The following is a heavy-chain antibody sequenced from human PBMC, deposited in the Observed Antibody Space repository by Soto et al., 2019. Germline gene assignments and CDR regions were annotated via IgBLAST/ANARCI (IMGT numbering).Heavy chain of an antibody. CDR3: ARVSVTIFGVVMGHYYYAMDV. Sequence: SETLSLTCAVYGGSFSDYHWSWIRQPPGKGLEWIGGINHGGSTKYNPSLKSRVTISKDTSKKQVSLKLTSVTAADTAVYYCARVSVTIFGVVMGHYYYAMDVWGQGTTVTVSS. CDR2: INHGGST. D-gene: IGHD3-3*01. J-gene: IGHJ6*02. V-gene: IGHV4-34*01. CDR1: GGSFSDYH.